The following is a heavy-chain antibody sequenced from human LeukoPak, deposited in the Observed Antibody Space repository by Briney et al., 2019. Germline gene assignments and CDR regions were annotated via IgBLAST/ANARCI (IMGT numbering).Heavy chain of an antibody. CDR2: INHSGST. J-gene: IGHJ4*02. CDR1: GGSFSGYY. D-gene: IGHD3-10*01. V-gene: IGHV4-34*01. Sequence: PSETLSLTCAVYGGSFSGYYWSWIRQPPGKGLEWIGEINHSGSTNYNPSLKSRVTISVGTSKNQFSLKLSSVTAADTAVYYCARDLLFWGSGTPFDYWGQGTLVTVSS. CDR3: ARDLLFWGSGTPFDY.